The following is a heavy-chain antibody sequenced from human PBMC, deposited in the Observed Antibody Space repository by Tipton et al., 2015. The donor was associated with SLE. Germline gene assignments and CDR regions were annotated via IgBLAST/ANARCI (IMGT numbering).Heavy chain of an antibody. Sequence: GSLRLSCSASGFTFSTYAMHWVRQAPGKGLEWVSSISSSSSYIYYADSVKGRFTISRDNAKNSLYLQMNSLRAEDTAVYYCASGDSSGYYSFDYWGQGTLVTVSS. J-gene: IGHJ4*02. CDR3: ASGDSSGYYSFDY. V-gene: IGHV3-21*01. CDR1: GFTFSTYA. D-gene: IGHD3-22*01. CDR2: ISSSSSYI.